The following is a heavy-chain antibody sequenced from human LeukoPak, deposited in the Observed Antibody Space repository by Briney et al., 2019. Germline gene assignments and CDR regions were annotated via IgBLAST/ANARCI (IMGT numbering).Heavy chain of an antibody. J-gene: IGHJ4*02. CDR1: GYTFTGYD. CDR2: INPNSGRT. Sequence: ASVKVSCKASGYTFTGYDMHWVRQAPGQGLEWMGWINPNSGRTNYAQKFQGRVTMTRDTSISTAYMELRRLRSDDTAVYYCARDLSWEYYFDYWGQGTLVTVSS. V-gene: IGHV1-2*02. D-gene: IGHD6-13*01. CDR3: ARDLSWEYYFDY.